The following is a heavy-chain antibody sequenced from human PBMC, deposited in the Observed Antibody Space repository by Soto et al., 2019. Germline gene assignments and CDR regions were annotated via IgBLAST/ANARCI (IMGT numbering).Heavy chain of an antibody. CDR1: GFTFSSYG. D-gene: IGHD2-15*01. CDR3: ARRDSDY. J-gene: IGHJ4*02. V-gene: IGHV3-30*03. CDR2: ISYDGSNK. Sequence: PGGSLRLSCTASGFTFSSYGMHWVRQAPGKGLEWVAVISYDGSNKYYADSVKGRFTISRDNSKNTLYLQMNSLRAEDTAVYYCARRDSDYWGQGTLVTVSS.